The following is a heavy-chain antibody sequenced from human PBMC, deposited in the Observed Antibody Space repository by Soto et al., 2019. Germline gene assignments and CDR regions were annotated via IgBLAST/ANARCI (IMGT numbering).Heavy chain of an antibody. CDR2: ISYDGSNK. Sequence: QVQLVESGGGVVQPGRSLRLSCAASGFTFSSYSMHWVRQAPGKGLEWVAVISYDGSNKYYADSVKGRFTISRDNSKNTLYLKMNSLRAEDTAVYYCARVEMAVAAHFDYCGQGTLVTVSS. CDR1: GFTFSSYS. V-gene: IGHV3-30-3*01. J-gene: IGHJ4*02. CDR3: ARVEMAVAAHFDY. D-gene: IGHD6-19*01.